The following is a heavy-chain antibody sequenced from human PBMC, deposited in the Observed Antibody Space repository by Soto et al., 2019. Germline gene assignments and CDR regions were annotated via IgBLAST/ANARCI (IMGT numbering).Heavy chain of an antibody. Sequence: EVQLVESGGGLVQPGGSLRLSCAASGFTVSSNYMSWVRQAPGKGLEWISLIYSGGSTYYADSVKGRFTISRDNSKNTLYLHMNSLRAEDTAVYYCARDTYYYYYMDVWGKGTTVTVSS. CDR1: GFTVSSNY. J-gene: IGHJ6*03. CDR2: IYSGGST. V-gene: IGHV3-66*01. CDR3: ARDTYYYYYMDV.